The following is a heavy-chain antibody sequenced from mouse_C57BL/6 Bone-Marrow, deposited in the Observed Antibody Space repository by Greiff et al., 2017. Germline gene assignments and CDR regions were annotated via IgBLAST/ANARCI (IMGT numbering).Heavy chain of an antibody. J-gene: IGHJ3*01. Sequence: QVHVKQSGAELARPGASVKMSCKASGYTFTSYTMHWVKQRPGQGLEWIGYINPSSGYTKYNQKFKDKATLTADKSSSTAYMQLSSLTSEDSAVYYCARSLYDYWGQGTLVTVSA. CDR2: INPSSGYT. CDR3: ARSLYDY. D-gene: IGHD2-3*01. CDR1: GYTFTSYT. V-gene: IGHV1-4*01.